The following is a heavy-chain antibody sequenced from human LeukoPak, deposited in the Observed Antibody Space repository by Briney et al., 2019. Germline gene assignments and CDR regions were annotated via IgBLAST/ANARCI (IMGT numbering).Heavy chain of an antibody. Sequence: GASLRLSCAASGFTFSDYYMSWIRQAPGKGLEWVSYISSNSGSTIYYADSVKGRFTISRDNVKNSLYLQMNSLRAEDTAVYYCARVSRNLPKNAFDIWGQGTMVTVSS. J-gene: IGHJ3*02. CDR3: ARVSRNLPKNAFDI. CDR2: ISSNSGSTI. V-gene: IGHV3-11*01. CDR1: GFTFSDYY.